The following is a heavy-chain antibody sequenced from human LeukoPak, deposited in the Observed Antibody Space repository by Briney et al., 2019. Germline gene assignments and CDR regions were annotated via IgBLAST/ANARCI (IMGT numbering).Heavy chain of an antibody. Sequence: GXSGTVSFTGSGGTFSIYAISWVRQGPGQGGERMGGSIAIFGTGNYTQKFQGRVTITADKATSTAYMELTSLTSEDTAVYYCASLSSGWPPPGYYYGMDVWGKGTTVTVSS. J-gene: IGHJ6*04. CDR2: SIAIFGTG. CDR1: GGTFSIYA. CDR3: ASLSSGWPPPGYYYGMDV. D-gene: IGHD6-19*01. V-gene: IGHV1-69*06.